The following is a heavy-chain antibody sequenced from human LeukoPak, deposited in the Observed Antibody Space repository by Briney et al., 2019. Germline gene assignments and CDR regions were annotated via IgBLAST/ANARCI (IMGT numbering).Heavy chain of an antibody. Sequence: GGSLRLSCAGSGFTFSDYAMSWVRQAPGKGVNWVSAVSGSGGSAYYADSVKGRFTISRDNSKNTLSLQMNSLRAEDTAVYYCAKASLERYYFDCWGQGTLVTVSS. CDR2: VSGSGGSA. D-gene: IGHD1-1*01. CDR3: AKASLERYYFDC. J-gene: IGHJ4*02. CDR1: GFTFSDYA. V-gene: IGHV3-23*01.